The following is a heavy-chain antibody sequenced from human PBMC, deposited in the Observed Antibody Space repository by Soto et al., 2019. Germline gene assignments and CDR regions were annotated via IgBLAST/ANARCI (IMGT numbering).Heavy chain of an antibody. D-gene: IGHD4-17*01. CDR2: ISSSSSYI. CDR3: ARERDYDAYFDL. Sequence: EVQLVESGGGLVKPGGSLRLSCAASGFTFSSYSMNWVRQAPGKGLEWVSSISSSSSYIYYADSVKGRFTISRDNAKNSLYLQMNSLRAGDTAVYYCARERDYDAYFDLWGRGTLVTVSS. J-gene: IGHJ2*01. V-gene: IGHV3-21*01. CDR1: GFTFSSYS.